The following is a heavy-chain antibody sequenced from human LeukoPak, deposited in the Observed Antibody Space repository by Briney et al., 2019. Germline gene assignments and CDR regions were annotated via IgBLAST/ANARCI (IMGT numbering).Heavy chain of an antibody. CDR1: GGSISSGGYY. CDR2: IYYSGST. CDR3: ARDGWNGRAEFDY. J-gene: IGHJ4*02. V-gene: IGHV4-31*03. D-gene: IGHD1-1*01. Sequence: SQTLSLTCTVSGGSISSGGYYWSWIRQHPGKGLEWIGYIYYSGSTYYNPSLKSRVTISADTSKNQFSLKLSSVTAADTAVYYCARDGWNGRAEFDYWGQGTLVTVSS.